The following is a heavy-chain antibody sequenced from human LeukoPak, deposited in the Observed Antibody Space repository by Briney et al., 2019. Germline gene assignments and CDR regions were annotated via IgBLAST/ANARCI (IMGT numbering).Heavy chain of an antibody. Sequence: SETLSLTCAVYGVSFSGFYWRWLRQPPGKGLEWIGEVDHRGSTTYNPSLKSRVTISVDTSKRHLSLKLTSVTAADSAVYYCARMPPATRVTMVGNSYYYMDVWGKGTTVTVSS. J-gene: IGHJ6*03. V-gene: IGHV4-34*01. CDR1: GVSFSGFY. CDR2: VDHRGST. D-gene: IGHD4/OR15-4a*01. CDR3: ARMPPATRVTMVGNSYYYMDV.